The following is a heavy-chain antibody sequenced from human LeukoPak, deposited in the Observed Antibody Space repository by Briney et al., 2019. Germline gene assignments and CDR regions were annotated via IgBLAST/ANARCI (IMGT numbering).Heavy chain of an antibody. CDR2: ISDSGGST. CDR1: GFTFSSYA. D-gene: IGHD5-18*01. Sequence: GGSLRLSCAASGFTFSSYAMSWVRQAPGKGLEWVSAISDSGGSTYYADSVKSRFTISRDNSKNTLYLQKNSLRAEDTAVYYCAKGVGYSYGQSFDYWGQGTLVTVSS. V-gene: IGHV3-23*01. J-gene: IGHJ4*02. CDR3: AKGVGYSYGQSFDY.